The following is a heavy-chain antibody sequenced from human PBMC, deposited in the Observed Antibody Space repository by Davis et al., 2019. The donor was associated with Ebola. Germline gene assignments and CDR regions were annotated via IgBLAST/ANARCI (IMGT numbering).Heavy chain of an antibody. CDR2: INSDGSST. J-gene: IGHJ5*02. Sequence: GESLKISCAASGFTFSSYGMHWVRQAPGKGLVWVSRINSDGSSTSYADSVKGRFTISRDNAKNTLYLQMNSLRAEDTAVYYCARWLRFHGFEPWGQGTLVTVSS. V-gene: IGHV3-74*01. CDR3: ARWLRFHGFEP. CDR1: GFTFSSYG. D-gene: IGHD5-12*01.